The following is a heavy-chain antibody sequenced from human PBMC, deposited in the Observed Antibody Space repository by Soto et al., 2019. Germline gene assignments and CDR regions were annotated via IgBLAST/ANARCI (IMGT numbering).Heavy chain of an antibody. CDR1: GGSLTSGDNY. CDR2: IYYSGHT. V-gene: IGHV4-30-4*01. J-gene: IGHJ4*02. CDR3: ARAVLEWLSIDY. Sequence: PSETLSLTCTVSGGSLTSGDNYWSWIRQPPGKGLEWIRYIYYSGHTYYNPSLKSRLTISVDTSKNHFSLRLSSVTAADTAVYYCARAVLEWLSIDYWGQGTLVNVSS. D-gene: IGHD3-3*01.